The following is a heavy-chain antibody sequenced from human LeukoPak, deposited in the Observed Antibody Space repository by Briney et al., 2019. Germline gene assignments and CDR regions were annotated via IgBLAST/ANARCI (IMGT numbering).Heavy chain of an antibody. CDR2: ISPNNGDT. D-gene: IGHD3-10*01. J-gene: IGHJ4*02. Sequence: GASVKVSCKPSGYTFTDSYIHWVRQAPGVGLQWMGWISPNNGDTKYVEDFQDRVTMTRDTSISTAYMELTGLTPDDTAAYYCVRSPIGASAYWGRGTLVTVSS. CDR1: GYTFTDSY. V-gene: IGHV1-2*02. CDR3: VRSPIGASAY.